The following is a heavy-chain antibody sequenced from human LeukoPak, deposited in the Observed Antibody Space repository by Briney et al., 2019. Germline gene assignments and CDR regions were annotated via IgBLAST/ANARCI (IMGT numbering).Heavy chain of an antibody. D-gene: IGHD3-22*01. J-gene: IGHJ3*02. CDR3: AKDPRLGYYDSDDAFDI. CDR1: GFTFSSYA. V-gene: IGHV3-23*01. CDR2: ISGSGGST. Sequence: PGGSLRLSCAASGFTFSSYAMSWVRQAPGKGLEWVSAISGSGGSTYYADSVKGRFTISRDNSKNTLYLQMNSLRAEDTAVYYCAKDPRLGYYDSDDAFDIWGQGTMVTVSS.